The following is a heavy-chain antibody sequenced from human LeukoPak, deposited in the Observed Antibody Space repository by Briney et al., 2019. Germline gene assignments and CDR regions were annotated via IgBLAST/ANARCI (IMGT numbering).Heavy chain of an antibody. D-gene: IGHD3-10*01. CDR1: GFAFSSFG. J-gene: IGHJ6*02. Sequence: GGSLRLSCAASGFAFSSFGMHWVRQGPGKGLEGVAIISYDGNNKWDADSVKGRFSISRDNSKNTLSLQMNSLRVEDTAVYYCARADYYGSGYYGMDVWGQGTTVTVSS. CDR2: ISYDGNNK. V-gene: IGHV3-30*03. CDR3: ARADYYGSGYYGMDV.